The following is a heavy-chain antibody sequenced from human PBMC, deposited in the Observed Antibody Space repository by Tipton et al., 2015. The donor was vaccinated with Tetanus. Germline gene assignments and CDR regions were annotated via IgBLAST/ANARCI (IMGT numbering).Heavy chain of an antibody. CDR2: VHNSGST. Sequence: TLSLTCTVSGGSISSYYWSWVRQPPGRGLEWIGNVHNSGSTKYSPSLRSRVTLSVDTSKNQFSLKLSAVTAADTAVYYCARTSGYMYSDCWGQGTLVTVSS. V-gene: IGHV4-59*01. CDR3: ARTSGYMYSDC. D-gene: IGHD3-3*01. CDR1: GGSISSYY. J-gene: IGHJ4*02.